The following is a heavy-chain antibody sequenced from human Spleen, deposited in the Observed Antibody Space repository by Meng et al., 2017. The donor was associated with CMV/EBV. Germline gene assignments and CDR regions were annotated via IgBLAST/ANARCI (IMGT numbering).Heavy chain of an antibody. CDR3: ARGRKYYYGSGSYYRGHYYYGMDV. J-gene: IGHJ6*02. CDR1: GGSLDSSSDY. Sequence: SETLSLTCSVLGGSLDSSSDYWGWIRQPPGKGLEWIGSLYYSGSTYYSPSLKGRLTISGDTSKNQFSLRLSSVTAADTAVYYCARGRKYYYGSGSYYRGHYYYGMDVWGQGTTVTVSS. D-gene: IGHD3-10*01. CDR2: LYYSGST. V-gene: IGHV4-39*07.